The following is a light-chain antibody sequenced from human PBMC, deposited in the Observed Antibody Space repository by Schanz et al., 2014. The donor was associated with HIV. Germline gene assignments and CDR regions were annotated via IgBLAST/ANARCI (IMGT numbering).Light chain of an antibody. CDR2: EGS. CDR3: SSYTTNRTMA. Sequence: QSALTQPPSASGSPGQSVTISCTGTSSDVGGYNYVSWYQQHPGKVPKLLIYEGSKRPSGVSNRFSGSKSGNTASLTISGLQADDEGDYYCSSYTTNRTMAFGGGTKLTVL. J-gene: IGLJ2*01. CDR1: SSDVGGYNY. V-gene: IGLV2-14*01.